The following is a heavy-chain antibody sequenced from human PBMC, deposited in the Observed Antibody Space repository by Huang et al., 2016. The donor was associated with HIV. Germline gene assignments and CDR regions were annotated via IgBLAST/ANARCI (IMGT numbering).Heavy chain of an antibody. J-gene: IGHJ4*02. CDR1: GGTFDTYY. CDR2: ISHSGAA. Sequence: QVQLQQWGAGLLKPSETLSLTCAVYGGTFDTYYWTWLRQTPGGDLEWIGEISHSGAAPYNPTLASRVTLSVYASKNQFSLKLTAVTAADTAVYFCARLPIVAIKLGSFFDFWGQGSLVTVSS. V-gene: IGHV4-34*08. D-gene: IGHD2-21*01. CDR3: ARLPIVAIKLGSFFDF.